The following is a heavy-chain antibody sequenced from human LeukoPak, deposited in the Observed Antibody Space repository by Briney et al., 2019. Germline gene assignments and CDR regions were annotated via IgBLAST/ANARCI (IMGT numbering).Heavy chain of an antibody. D-gene: IGHD2-2*01. Sequence: ASVKVSCKASGYTFTGYYMHWVRQAPGQGLEWMGWINPNSGGTNYAQKFQGWVTTTRDTSISTAYMELSRLRSDDTAVYYCARVDCSSTSCYDYFDYWGQGTLVTVSS. CDR3: ARVDCSSTSCYDYFDY. CDR2: INPNSGGT. J-gene: IGHJ4*02. V-gene: IGHV1-2*04. CDR1: GYTFTGYY.